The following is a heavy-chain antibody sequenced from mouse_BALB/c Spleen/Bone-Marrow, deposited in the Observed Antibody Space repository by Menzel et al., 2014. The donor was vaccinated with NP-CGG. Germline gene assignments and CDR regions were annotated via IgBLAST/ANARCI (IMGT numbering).Heavy chain of an antibody. D-gene: IGHD2-14*01. CDR1: GYTFTSYV. J-gene: IGHJ3*01. CDR3: ARSGRYDGFAY. Sequence: VQLQQSGPKLVKPGASVKMSCKASGYTFTSYVMHWVKQKPGQGLEWIGYINPYNDGTKYNEKFKGKATLTSDKSSSTAYMELSSLTSEDSAVYYCARSGRYDGFAYWGQGTLVTVSA. CDR2: INPYNDGT. V-gene: IGHV1-14*01.